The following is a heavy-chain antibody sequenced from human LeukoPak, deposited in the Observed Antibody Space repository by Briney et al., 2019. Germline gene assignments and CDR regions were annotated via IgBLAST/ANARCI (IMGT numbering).Heavy chain of an antibody. Sequence: GGSLRLSCAASGFTVSSNYMSWVRQAPGKGLEWVSVIYSGGSTYYADSVKGRFTISRDNSKNTLYLQMNSLRAEDTAVYYCARVVTMVRGVIGGFDYWGQGTLVTVSS. CDR2: IYSGGST. D-gene: IGHD3-10*01. V-gene: IGHV3-53*01. CDR1: GFTVSSNY. CDR3: ARVVTMVRGVIGGFDY. J-gene: IGHJ4*02.